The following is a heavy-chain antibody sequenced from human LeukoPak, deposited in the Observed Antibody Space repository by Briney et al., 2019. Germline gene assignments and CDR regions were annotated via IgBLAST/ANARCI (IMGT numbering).Heavy chain of an antibody. J-gene: IGHJ4*02. V-gene: IGHV3-23*01. CDR2: ISGSGGTT. CDR3: AKSTWSVEFLNRPLDY. D-gene: IGHD3-10*01. CDR1: GFTFSNYA. Sequence: GGFLRLSCAASGFTFSNYAIHWVRQAPGKELEWVSDISGSGGTTYHADSVKGRFTISRGNSKNTLYLQMNSLRAEDTAVYYCAKSTWSVEFLNRPLDYWGQGTLVTVSS.